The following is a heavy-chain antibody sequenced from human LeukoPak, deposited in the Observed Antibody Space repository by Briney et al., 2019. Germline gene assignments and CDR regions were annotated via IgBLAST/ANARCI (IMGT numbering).Heavy chain of an antibody. CDR3: ARVYFPLAHYYYMDV. D-gene: IGHD2/OR15-2a*01. CDR1: GFTFDDYG. Sequence: GGSLRLSCAASGFTFDDYGVSWVRQAPGKGLEWVSGINWNGGSTGYADSVKGRFTISRDNAKNSLYLQMNSLRAEDTALYYCARVYFPLAHYYYMDVWGKGTTVTVSS. J-gene: IGHJ6*03. CDR2: INWNGGST. V-gene: IGHV3-20*04.